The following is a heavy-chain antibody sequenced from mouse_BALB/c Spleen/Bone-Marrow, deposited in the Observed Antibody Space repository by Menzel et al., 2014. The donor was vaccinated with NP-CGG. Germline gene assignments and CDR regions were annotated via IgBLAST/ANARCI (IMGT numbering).Heavy chain of an antibody. CDR3: ARHAYYDQTEVSFVY. CDR2: ISGGGSYT. CDR1: GLSFNSYG. J-gene: IGHJ3*01. Sequence: LQQSGGGLVKSGGSLKLSCAASGLSFNSYGMSWVRQTPEKRLEWVATISGGGSYTFYPDSVKGRFTISRDNAKNNLYLQLSSLRSEDTALYYCARHAYYDQTEVSFVYWGQGTLVTVSA. V-gene: IGHV5-9-2*01. D-gene: IGHD2-4*01.